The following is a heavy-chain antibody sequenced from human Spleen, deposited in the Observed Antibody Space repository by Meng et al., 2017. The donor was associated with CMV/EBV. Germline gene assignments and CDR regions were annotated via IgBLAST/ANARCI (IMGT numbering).Heavy chain of an antibody. Sequence: GESLKISCAVSGFSFSDYGMHWVRQAPGKGLQWVSNINWNGGSTAYADSVKGRFTISRDNAKNSLYLQMNSLRAEDTALYYCARVIGYCSGNSCYPPDYWGQGTLVTVSS. J-gene: IGHJ4*02. CDR3: ARVIGYCSGNSCYPPDY. D-gene: IGHD2-2*01. V-gene: IGHV3-20*04. CDR1: GFSFSDYG. CDR2: INWNGGST.